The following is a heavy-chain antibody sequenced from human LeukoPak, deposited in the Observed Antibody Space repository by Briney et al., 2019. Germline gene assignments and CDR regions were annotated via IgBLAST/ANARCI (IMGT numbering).Heavy chain of an antibody. V-gene: IGHV1-24*01. CDR1: GYTLTELS. CDR3: ATGIEVATIIDY. Sequence: ASVKVSCKVSGYTLTELSMHWVRRAPGKGLEWMGGFDPEDGETIYAQKFQGRVTMTEDTSTDTAYMELNSLRSEDTAVYYCATGIEVATIIDYWGQGTLVTVSS. CDR2: FDPEDGET. D-gene: IGHD5-12*01. J-gene: IGHJ4*02.